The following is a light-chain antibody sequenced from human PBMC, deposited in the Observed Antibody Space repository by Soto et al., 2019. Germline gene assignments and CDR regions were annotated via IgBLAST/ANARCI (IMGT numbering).Light chain of an antibody. CDR3: SSYTSISSLL. CDR1: SSDVGGYNY. CDR2: DVS. Sequence: QSVLTQPPSASGSPGQSVTISCTGTSSDVGGYNYVSWYQQHPGKAPKLMIYDVSSRPSGVSNRFSGSKSGNTASLTISGLQAEDEADYYCSSYTSISSLLFGGGTKLTVL. J-gene: IGLJ2*01. V-gene: IGLV2-14*01.